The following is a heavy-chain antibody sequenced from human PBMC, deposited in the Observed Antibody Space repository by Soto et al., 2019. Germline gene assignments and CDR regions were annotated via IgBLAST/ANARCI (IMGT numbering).Heavy chain of an antibody. J-gene: IGHJ4*02. Sequence: PSETLSLTCTVSGGSISSYYWSWIRQPPGKGLEWIGYIYYSGSTNYNPSLKSRVTISVDTSKNQFSLKLSSVTAADTAVYYCARTVFGWIQHWGQGTLATVSS. CDR3: ARTVFGWIQH. CDR1: GGSISSYY. V-gene: IGHV4-59*01. CDR2: IYYSGST. D-gene: IGHD5-18*01.